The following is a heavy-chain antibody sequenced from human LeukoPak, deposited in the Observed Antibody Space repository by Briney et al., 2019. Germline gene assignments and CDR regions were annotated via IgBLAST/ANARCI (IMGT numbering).Heavy chain of an antibody. CDR1: GFTLSSNY. Sequence: GGSLRLSCAASGFTLSSNYMSWVRQAPGKGLEWVSVIYSGGSTNYADSVKGRFTISRDNSKNTLYLQMNSLRAEDTAVYYCARGLPPAVADPPLDYWGQGTLVTVSS. CDR2: IYSGGST. J-gene: IGHJ4*02. V-gene: IGHV3-53*01. CDR3: ARGLPPAVADPPLDY. D-gene: IGHD6-19*01.